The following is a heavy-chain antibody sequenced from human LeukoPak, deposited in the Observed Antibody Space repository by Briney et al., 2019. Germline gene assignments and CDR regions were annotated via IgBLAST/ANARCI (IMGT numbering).Heavy chain of an antibody. CDR2: IKQDGSDI. J-gene: IGHJ4*02. CDR1: GFTFTSYW. CDR3: ARDRHYDTSGRFSAYDY. D-gene: IGHD3-22*01. V-gene: IGHV3-7*05. Sequence: GGSLRLSCAASGFTFTSYWMSWVRQAPGKGLEWVANIKQDGSDIYYVDSVKGRFTMSRDNAKNSLYLQMNSLRADDTAVYYCARDRHYDTSGRFSAYDYWGQGTLVTVSS.